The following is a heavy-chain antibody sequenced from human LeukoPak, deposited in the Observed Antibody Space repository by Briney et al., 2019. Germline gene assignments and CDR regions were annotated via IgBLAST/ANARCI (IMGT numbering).Heavy chain of an antibody. V-gene: IGHV3-23*01. CDR3: AKDVRCSSTSCYAGYYYYYGMDV. Sequence: GGSLTLSCAASGVTFSSYAMSWVRQAPGKELEWVSAISGSGGSTYYADSVKGRFTISRDNSKNTVYLQMNSLRAEDTAVYYCAKDVRCSSTSCYAGYYYYYGMDVWGQGTTVTVSS. CDR2: ISGSGGST. J-gene: IGHJ6*02. CDR1: GVTFSSYA. D-gene: IGHD2-2*01.